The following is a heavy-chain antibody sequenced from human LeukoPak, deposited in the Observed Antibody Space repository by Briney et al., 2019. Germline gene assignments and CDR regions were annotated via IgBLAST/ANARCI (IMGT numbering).Heavy chain of an antibody. CDR2: ISNDGSKK. V-gene: IGHV3-30*03. D-gene: IGHD2-2*03. CDR1: GFTFSPYA. Sequence: GRSLRLSCAAPGFTFSPYAMHWVRQAPGKGLEWVALISNDGSKKYYADSVKGRFTISRDNSKNTLDLQMNSLRAEDTAVYYCARDGYCSSTSCYPNHFDSWGQGTLVTVSS. J-gene: IGHJ4*02. CDR3: ARDGYCSSTSCYPNHFDS.